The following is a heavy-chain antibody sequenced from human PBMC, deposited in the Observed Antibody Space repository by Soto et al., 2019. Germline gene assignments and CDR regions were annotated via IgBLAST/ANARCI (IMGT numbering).Heavy chain of an antibody. V-gene: IGHV4-30-2*01. CDR3: ARAGGLGAVAADY. D-gene: IGHD6-19*01. CDR1: GGSISSGGYS. J-gene: IGHJ4*02. Sequence: QLQLQESGSGLVKPSQTLSLTCAVSGGSISSGGYSWSWIRQPPGKGLEWIGYIYHSGITYYNPSLTSRVTISVDRSKNQFSLKLSSVTAADTAVYYCARAGGLGAVAADYWGQGNLVTVSS. CDR2: IYHSGIT.